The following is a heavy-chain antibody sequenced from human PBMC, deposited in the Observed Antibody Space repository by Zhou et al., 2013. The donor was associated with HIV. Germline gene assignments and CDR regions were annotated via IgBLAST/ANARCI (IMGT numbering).Heavy chain of an antibody. V-gene: IGHV1-69*14. CDR2: FGGP. Sequence: QVQLVQSGAEVKKPGSSVKVSCRVSGDTFRSSYAFTWVRQAPGQGLFGGPNYAQKFQGRVTITADKSRSIAYLELRSLRSEDTALYFCARGPYYHDTHGGPLDIWGQGTMVTVSS. D-gene: IGHD3-22*01. J-gene: IGHJ3*02. CDR1: GDTFRSSYA. CDR3: ARGPYYHDTHGGPLDI.